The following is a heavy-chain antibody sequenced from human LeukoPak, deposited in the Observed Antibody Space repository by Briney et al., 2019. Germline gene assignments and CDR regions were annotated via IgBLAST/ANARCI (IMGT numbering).Heavy chain of an antibody. D-gene: IGHD6-13*01. CDR3: ARRIAAARYY. Sequence: SETLSLTCIVSGGSISGYYWSWLRQPAGKGLEWIGHMDTSGHTNYNSSRMSRVTMSVDTSKNQFSLKLKSVTAADTAVYYCARRIAAARYYWGQGTLVTVSS. J-gene: IGHJ4*02. CDR1: GGSISGYY. V-gene: IGHV4-4*07. CDR2: MDTSGHT.